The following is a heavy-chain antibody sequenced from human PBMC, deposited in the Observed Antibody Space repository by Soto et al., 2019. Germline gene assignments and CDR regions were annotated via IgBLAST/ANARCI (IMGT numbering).Heavy chain of an antibody. V-gene: IGHV3-23*01. Sequence: GGSLRLSCAASGFTFSSYAMSWVRQAPGKGLEWVSAISGSGGSTYYADSVKGRFTISRDNSKNTLYLQMNSLRAEDTAVYYCAKVGTKGTVLYYFDYWGQGTLVTVSS. CDR1: GFTFSSYA. CDR2: ISGSGGST. CDR3: AKVGTKGTVLYYFDY. D-gene: IGHD3-10*01. J-gene: IGHJ4*02.